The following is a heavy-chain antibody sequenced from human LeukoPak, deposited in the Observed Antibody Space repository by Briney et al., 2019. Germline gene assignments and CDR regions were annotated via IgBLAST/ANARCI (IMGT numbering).Heavy chain of an antibody. CDR1: GYSISNTYY. CDR3: ARVNAPVATFDY. J-gene: IGHJ4*02. D-gene: IGHD1-1*01. V-gene: IGHV4-38-2*02. CDR2: ISHSGST. Sequence: SETLSLTCTVSGYSISNTYYGAWIRQPPGKGLEWIATISHSGSTYYTPSLESRLTISLDTSRNHFSLRLSSVTAADTAVYYCARVNAPVATFDYWGLGTLVAVSS.